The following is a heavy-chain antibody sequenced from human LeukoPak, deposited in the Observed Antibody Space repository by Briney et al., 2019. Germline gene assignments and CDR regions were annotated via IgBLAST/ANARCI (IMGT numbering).Heavy chain of an antibody. Sequence: GRSLRLSCAVSGFTFISYGMHWVRQAPGKGLEWVAFISYDEKNKYYADSVKGRFTISRDNSKNTLYLQMNSLRAEDTAVYYCARDSPPGIAAAGEDYYYGMDVWGQGTTVTVSS. CDR3: ARDSPPGIAAAGEDYYYGMDV. J-gene: IGHJ6*02. CDR1: GFTFISYG. V-gene: IGHV3-30*03. D-gene: IGHD6-13*01. CDR2: ISYDEKNK.